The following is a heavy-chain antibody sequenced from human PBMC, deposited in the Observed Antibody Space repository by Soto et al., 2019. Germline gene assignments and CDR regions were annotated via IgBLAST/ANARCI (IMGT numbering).Heavy chain of an antibody. CDR2: ISADNGKT. Sequence: QVQLVQSGGEVKKPGASVKLSCTASGYTFTSYGISWVRQAPGQGLEWMGWISADNGKTNYAQNVQGRVTTTTDPSTRTAYMDLRSLRSDDTAVYYCARGGDVIFYPVTELWGQGTTVTVSS. J-gene: IGHJ6*02. CDR1: GYTFTSYG. CDR3: ARGGDVIFYPVTEL. D-gene: IGHD5-12*01. V-gene: IGHV1-18*01.